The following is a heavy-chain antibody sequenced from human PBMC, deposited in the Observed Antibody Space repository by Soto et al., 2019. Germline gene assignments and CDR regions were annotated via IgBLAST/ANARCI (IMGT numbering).Heavy chain of an antibody. Sequence: ASVAVCCKASGYTFTIYGSRWVRQAPGQGLEWMGWISAYNGNTHYAQKLQGRVTMTTDTSTSTTYMELRSLRSDDTAVYYCAKSPQNYYYDSSGYQWRNDAFDIWGQGTMVTVSS. J-gene: IGHJ3*02. CDR1: GYTFTIYG. D-gene: IGHD3-22*01. CDR2: ISAYNGNT. V-gene: IGHV1-18*01. CDR3: AKSPQNYYYDSSGYQWRNDAFDI.